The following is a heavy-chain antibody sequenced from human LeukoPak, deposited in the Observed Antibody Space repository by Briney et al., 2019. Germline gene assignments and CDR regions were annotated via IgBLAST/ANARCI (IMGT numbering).Heavy chain of an antibody. CDR3: ARHEDVSSRSAFDI. D-gene: IGHD6-13*01. V-gene: IGHV5-51*01. CDR1: GYSFTTNW. J-gene: IGHJ3*02. Sequence: GESLKISCKGSGYSFTTNWIGWVRQMPGKGLEWMGIIYPGDSDTRYSPSFQGQVTISADKSISTAYLQWSSLKASDTAMYFCARHEDVSSRSAFDIWGQGTMVTVSS. CDR2: IYPGDSDT.